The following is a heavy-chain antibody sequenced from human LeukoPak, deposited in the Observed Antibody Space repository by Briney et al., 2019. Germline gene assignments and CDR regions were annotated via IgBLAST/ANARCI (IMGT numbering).Heavy chain of an antibody. J-gene: IGHJ4*02. V-gene: IGHV3-30*04. D-gene: IGHD5-24*01. Sequence: GGSLTLSCVVSGFNFDNFAMHWVRQPLGKGLEWVAVISHDGRTKYYADSMKGRITISRDNSKNTLFLQMNNLRSEDTAAYFCARPSPPGDGYNPPDHWGQGTLVTVSS. CDR1: GFNFDNFA. CDR2: ISHDGRTK. CDR3: ARPSPPGDGYNPPDH.